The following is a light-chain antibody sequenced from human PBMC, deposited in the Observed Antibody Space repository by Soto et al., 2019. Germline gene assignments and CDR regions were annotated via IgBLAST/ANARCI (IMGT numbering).Light chain of an antibody. Sequence: HSVVRQPPSVSRAPGHSVTISCTGSSSNIGAGYHVHWYQQLPGAAPKLLIFGDSNRPSGVPDRFSGSKSGTSASLAITGLQADDEADYFFQSSERRLTARHVFGP. J-gene: IGLJ1*01. CDR2: GDS. CDR1: SSNIGAGYH. CDR3: QSSERRLTARHV. V-gene: IGLV1-40*01.